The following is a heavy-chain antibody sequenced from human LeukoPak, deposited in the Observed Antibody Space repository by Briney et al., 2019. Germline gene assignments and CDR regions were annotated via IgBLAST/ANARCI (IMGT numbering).Heavy chain of an antibody. CDR3: ARHHYASGTHTPYYFDF. CDR1: GGSISGYY. CDR2: IYYSGST. Sequence: SGTLSLTCAVSGGSISGYYWSWIRQPPGTGLEWIGYIYYSGSTNYNPSLKSRVTMSVDTSKSQFSLKLSSVTAADTALYYCARHHYASGTHTPYYFDFWGQGTLVTVSS. V-gene: IGHV4-59*01. J-gene: IGHJ4*02. D-gene: IGHD3-10*01.